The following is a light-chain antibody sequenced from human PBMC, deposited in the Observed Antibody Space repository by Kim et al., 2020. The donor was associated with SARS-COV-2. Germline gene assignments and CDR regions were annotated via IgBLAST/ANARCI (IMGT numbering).Light chain of an antibody. CDR3: NSRDSSGNRYV. CDR2: GKN. CDR1: SLRNYY. V-gene: IGLV3-19*01. J-gene: IGLJ1*01. Sequence: SSELTQDPAVSVALGQTIRITCQGDSLRNYYPSWYQQKPGQAPVLVIYGKNNRPSGIPDRFSGSISGTPASLTTTGAQAEDEADYYCNSRDSSGNRYVFGTGTKVTVL.